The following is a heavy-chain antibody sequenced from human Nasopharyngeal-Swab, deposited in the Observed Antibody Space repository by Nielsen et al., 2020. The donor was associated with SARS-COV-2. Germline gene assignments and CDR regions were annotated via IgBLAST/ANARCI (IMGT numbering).Heavy chain of an antibody. CDR2: INHSGST. V-gene: IGHV4-34*01. J-gene: IGHJ6*02. Sequence: SETLSLTCAVYGGSFSGYYWSWIRQPPGKRLEWIGEINHSGSTNYNPSLKSRVTISVDTSKNQFSLKLSSVTAADTAVYYCARQEGENCSGGSCYYYYGMDVWGQGTTVTVSS. CDR1: GGSFSGYY. D-gene: IGHD2-15*01. CDR3: ARQEGENCSGGSCYYYYGMDV.